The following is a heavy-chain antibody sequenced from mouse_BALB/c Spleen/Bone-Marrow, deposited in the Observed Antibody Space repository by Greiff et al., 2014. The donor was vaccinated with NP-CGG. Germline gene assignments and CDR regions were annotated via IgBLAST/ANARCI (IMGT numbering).Heavy chain of an antibody. J-gene: IGHJ3*01. V-gene: IGHV14-3*02. CDR2: IDPGNGNT. Sequence: VQLQQSGAELVKPGASVKLSCTASGFNIKDTYIHWVKQRPEQGLEWIGRIDPGNGNTKYDPKFQGKATITTDTSSSTAYLQLSSLTSEDTAVYYCASYYYGRSSFACWGQGTLVTVSA. CDR3: ASYYYGRSSFAC. CDR1: GFNIKDTY. D-gene: IGHD1-1*01.